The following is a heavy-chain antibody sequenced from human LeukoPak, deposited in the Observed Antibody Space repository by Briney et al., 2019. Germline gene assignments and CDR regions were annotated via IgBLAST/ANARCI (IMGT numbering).Heavy chain of an antibody. CDR2: IYYSGST. CDR3: ARGQAGRDAFDI. J-gene: IGHJ3*02. D-gene: IGHD6-19*01. Sequence: SETLSLTCTVSGGSISSYYWSWIRQPPGKGLEWIGYIYYSGSTNYNPSLKSRVTISVDTSKDQFSLKLSSVTAADTAVYYCARGQAGRDAFDIWGQGTMVTVSS. V-gene: IGHV4-59*01. CDR1: GGSISSYY.